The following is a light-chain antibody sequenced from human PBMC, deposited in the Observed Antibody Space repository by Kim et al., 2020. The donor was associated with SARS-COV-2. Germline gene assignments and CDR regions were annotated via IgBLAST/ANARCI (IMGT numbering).Light chain of an antibody. CDR2: DAS. CDR1: QSVSSY. V-gene: IGKV3-11*01. J-gene: IGKJ4*01. CDR3: QQRSNWTPALT. Sequence: EIVLTQSPATLSLSPGERATLSCRASQSVSSYLAWYQQKPGQAPRLLIYDASNRATGIPARFSGSGSGTDFTLTISSLEPDDFAVYYCQQRSNWTPALTFGGGTKVDIK.